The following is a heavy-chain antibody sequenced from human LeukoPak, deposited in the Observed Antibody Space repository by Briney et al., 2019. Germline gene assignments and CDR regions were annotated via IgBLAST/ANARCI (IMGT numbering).Heavy chain of an antibody. CDR1: GGSISTYY. CDR3: ARGSGWYYY. CDR2: IYYSGST. V-gene: IGHV4-59*01. Sequence: SETLSLTCTVPGGSISTYYWSWIRQPPGKGLEWIGYIYYSGSTNYNPSLKSRVTISVDTSKNQISLKLNSVTAADTAVYYCARGSGWYYYWGQGTLVAVSS. D-gene: IGHD6-19*01. J-gene: IGHJ4*02.